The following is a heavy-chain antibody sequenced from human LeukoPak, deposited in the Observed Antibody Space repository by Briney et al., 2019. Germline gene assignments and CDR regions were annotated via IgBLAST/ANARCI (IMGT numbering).Heavy chain of an antibody. D-gene: IGHD3-10*01. Sequence: GGSLRLSCAASGFTFDDYAMHWVRQAPGKGLEWVSGISWNSGSIGYADSVKGRFTISRDNAKNSLYLQMNSLRAEDTALYYCAKDGSGSYPTHLDYWGQGTLVTVSS. J-gene: IGHJ4*02. CDR3: AKDGSGSYPTHLDY. CDR1: GFTFDDYA. V-gene: IGHV3-9*01. CDR2: ISWNSGSI.